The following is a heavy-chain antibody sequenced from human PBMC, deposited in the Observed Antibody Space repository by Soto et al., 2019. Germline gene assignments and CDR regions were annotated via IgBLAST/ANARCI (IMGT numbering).Heavy chain of an antibody. Sequence: GGSLRLSCTASGFTFGDYAMSWFRQAPGKGLEWVGFIRSKAYGGTTEYAASVKGRFTISRDDSKSIAYLQMNSLKTEDTAVYYCTRVSSSWYYYYYGMDVWGQGTTVTVSS. D-gene: IGHD6-13*01. CDR1: GFTFGDYA. J-gene: IGHJ6*02. CDR3: TRVSSSWYYYYYGMDV. V-gene: IGHV3-49*03. CDR2: IRSKAYGGTT.